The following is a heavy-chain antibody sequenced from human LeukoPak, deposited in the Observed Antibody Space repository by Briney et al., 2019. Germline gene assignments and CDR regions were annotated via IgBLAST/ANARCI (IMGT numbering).Heavy chain of an antibody. J-gene: IGHJ5*02. CDR3: ATVMYYYDSSLNWFDP. Sequence: GASVKVSCKASGYTFTSYGISWVRQAPGQGLEWMGWISAYNGNTNYAQKFQGRVTMTEDTSTDTAYMELSSLRSEDTAVYYCATVMYYYDSSLNWFDPWGQGTLVTVSS. CDR2: ISAYNGNT. V-gene: IGHV1-18*01. D-gene: IGHD3-22*01. CDR1: GYTFTSYG.